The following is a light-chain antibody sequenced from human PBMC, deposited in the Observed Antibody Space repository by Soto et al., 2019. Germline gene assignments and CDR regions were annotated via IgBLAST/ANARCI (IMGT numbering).Light chain of an antibody. CDR3: QQYDSSPWT. V-gene: IGKV3-20*01. Sequence: EIVLTQSPGTLSLSQGERATLSCRASQSVSSGFLAWYQQKPGQAPRLLIYGASSRATGIPDRFSGSGSGTDFTLTISGLEPEDFAVYYCQQYDSSPWTFGQGTRVEIK. CDR2: GAS. CDR1: QSVSSGF. J-gene: IGKJ1*01.